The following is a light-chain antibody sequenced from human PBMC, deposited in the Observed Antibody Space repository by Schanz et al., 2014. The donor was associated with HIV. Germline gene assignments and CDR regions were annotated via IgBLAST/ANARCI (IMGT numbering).Light chain of an antibody. CDR3: NSYSHSNTYV. CDR1: SSDFGRNTY. Sequence: QSVLTQPAPVSGSPGQSITVSCTGASSDFGRNTYVSWYQQHPGRAPRLLVYDVTYRPSGVSNRFSGSKSGNTASLTISGLQPEDEADYYCNSYSHSNTYVFGSGTKLTVL. CDR2: DVT. J-gene: IGLJ1*01. V-gene: IGLV2-14*03.